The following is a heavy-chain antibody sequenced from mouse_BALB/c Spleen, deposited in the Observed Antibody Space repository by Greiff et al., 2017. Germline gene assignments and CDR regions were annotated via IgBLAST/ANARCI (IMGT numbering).Heavy chain of an antibody. J-gene: IGHJ1*01. D-gene: IGHD1-2*01. CDR2: ISSGSSTI. V-gene: IGHV5-17*02. Sequence: EVQLVESGGGLVQPGGSRKLSCAASGFTFSSFGMHWVRQAPEKGLEWVAYISSGSSTIYYADTVKGRFTISRDNPKNTLFLQMTSLRSEDTAMYYCARRTTAYWYFDVWGAGTTVTVSS. CDR3: ARRTTAYWYFDV. CDR1: GFTFSSFG.